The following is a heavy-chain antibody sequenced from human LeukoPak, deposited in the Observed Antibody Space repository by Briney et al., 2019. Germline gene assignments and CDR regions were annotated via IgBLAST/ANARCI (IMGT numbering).Heavy chain of an antibody. CDR2: IYHSGST. D-gene: IGHD4-23*01. V-gene: IGHV4-38-2*02. J-gene: IGHJ4*02. CDR1: GYSISSGYY. Sequence: PSETLSLTCTVSGYSISSGYYWGWIRQPPGKGLEWIGSIYHSGSTYYNPSLKSRVTISVDTSKNQFSLKLSSVTAADTAVYYCACGGNSLSLVYWGQGTLVTVSS. CDR3: ACGGNSLSLVY.